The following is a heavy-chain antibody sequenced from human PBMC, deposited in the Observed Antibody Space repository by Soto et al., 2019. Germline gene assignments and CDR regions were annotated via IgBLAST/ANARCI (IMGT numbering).Heavy chain of an antibody. V-gene: IGHV3-23*01. CDR2: IRGDGGRT. Sequence: EVQLLESGGDLVQPGGSLRLSCAASGFTFSSYAMSWVRQAPGKGLECVSTIRGDGGRTYYADSVKGRFTITRDNSKNTVYLQMNSLRAEDTAVYYCAKLEEPSGLPTTYVDSWGQGTLVTVSS. D-gene: IGHD3-3*01. J-gene: IGHJ4*02. CDR1: GFTFSSYA. CDR3: AKLEEPSGLPTTYVDS.